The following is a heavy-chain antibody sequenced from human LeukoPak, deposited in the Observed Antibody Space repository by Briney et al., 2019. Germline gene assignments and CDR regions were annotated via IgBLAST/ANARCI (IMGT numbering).Heavy chain of an antibody. CDR2: ISWNSGSI. Sequence: GGSLRLSCAASGFTFSNYAMSWVRQAPGKGLEWVSGISWNSGSIGYADSVKGRFTISRDNAKNSLYLQMNSLRAEDTALYYCAKDNSPFSPYYYDSSGYYDYWGQGTLVTVSS. V-gene: IGHV3-9*01. J-gene: IGHJ4*02. D-gene: IGHD3-22*01. CDR1: GFTFSNYA. CDR3: AKDNSPFSPYYYDSSGYYDY.